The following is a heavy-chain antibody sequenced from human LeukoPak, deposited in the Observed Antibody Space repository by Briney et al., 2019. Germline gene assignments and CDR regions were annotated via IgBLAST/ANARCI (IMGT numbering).Heavy chain of an antibody. CDR3: ARGGGLDV. D-gene: IGHD3-16*01. Sequence: GGSLRLSCTASGFTFGDYAMSWFRQAPGKGLEWVASINHNGNVNYYVDSVKGRFTISRDNAKNSLYLQMSNLRAEDTAVYFCARGGGLDVWGQGATVTVSS. CDR1: GFTFGDYA. V-gene: IGHV3-7*03. J-gene: IGHJ6*02. CDR2: INHNGNVN.